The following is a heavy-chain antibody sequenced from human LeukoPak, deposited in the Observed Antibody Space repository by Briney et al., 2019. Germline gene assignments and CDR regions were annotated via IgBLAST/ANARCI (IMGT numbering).Heavy chain of an antibody. D-gene: IGHD3-10*02. CDR2: ISSSSGTI. Sequence: GGSLRLSCAASGFTFGSCAMNWVRQAPGKGLEWLSYISSSSGTIYYADSVKGRFTISRDNAKNSLYLQMNSLRAEDTAVYYCARDMFSYYGMDVWGQGTTVTVSS. CDR1: GFTFGSCA. CDR3: ARDMFSYYGMDV. V-gene: IGHV3-48*01. J-gene: IGHJ6*02.